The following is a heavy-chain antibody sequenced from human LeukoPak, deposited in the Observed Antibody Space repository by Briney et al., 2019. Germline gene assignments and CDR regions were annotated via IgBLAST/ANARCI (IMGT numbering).Heavy chain of an antibody. CDR2: MNPNSGNT. V-gene: IGHV1-8*01. CDR3: ARDLFQSDILPDYYNVRVDL. Sequence: GASVKVSCKASGYTFTSYDINWVRQATGQGLEWMGWMNPNSGNTGYAQKFQGRVTMTRNTSISTAYMELSSLRSEDTAVYYCARDLFQSDILPDYYNVRVDLWGQGTLVTVSS. J-gene: IGHJ4*02. D-gene: IGHD3-9*01. CDR1: GYTFTSYD.